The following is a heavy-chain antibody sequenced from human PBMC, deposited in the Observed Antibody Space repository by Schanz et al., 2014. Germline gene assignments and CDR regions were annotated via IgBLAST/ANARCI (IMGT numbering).Heavy chain of an antibody. D-gene: IGHD2-15*01. J-gene: IGHJ4*02. CDR3: AKDQVVRTTVVVVGATPGY. CDR1: GFTFSNYG. CDR2: ISYDGSNK. Sequence: QVQLVESGGGVVQPGRSLRLSCAASGFTFSNYGMHWVRQAPGKGLEWVAVISYDGSNKYYADSVKGRFTISRDISKNTLYLEMSSLRAEDTAVYYCAKDQVVRTTVVVVGATPGYWGQGTLVSVSS. V-gene: IGHV3-30*18.